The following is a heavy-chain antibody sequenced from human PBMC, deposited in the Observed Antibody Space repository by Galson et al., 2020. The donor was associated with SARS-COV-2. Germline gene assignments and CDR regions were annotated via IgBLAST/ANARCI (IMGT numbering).Heavy chain of an antibody. D-gene: IGHD3-22*01. CDR2: ISAYNGNT. CDR1: GYTFTSYG. J-gene: IGHJ6*02. CDR3: AREADPQLYYYDSSGYGGMDV. Sequence: GESLKISCKASGYTFTSYGISWVRQAPGQGLEWMGWISAYNGNTNYAQKLQGRVTMTTDTSTSTAYMVLRSLRSDDTAVYYCAREADPQLYYYDSSGYGGMDVWGQGTTVTVSS. V-gene: IGHV1-18*01.